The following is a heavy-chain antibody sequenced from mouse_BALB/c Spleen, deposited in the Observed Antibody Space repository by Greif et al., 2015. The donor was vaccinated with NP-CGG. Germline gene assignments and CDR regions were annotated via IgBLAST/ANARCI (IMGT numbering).Heavy chain of an antibody. CDR2: IYPGSGST. V-gene: IGHV1S22*01. D-gene: IGHD2-14*01. CDR3: TGYDFAY. CDR1: GYTFTSYW. J-gene: IGHJ3*01. Sequence: LQQSGSELVRPGASGKLSCKASGYTFTSYWMHWVKQRHGQGLEWIGNIYPGSGSTNYDEKFKSKGTLTVDTSSSTAYMHLSSLTSEDSAVYYCTGYDFAYWGQGTLVTVSA.